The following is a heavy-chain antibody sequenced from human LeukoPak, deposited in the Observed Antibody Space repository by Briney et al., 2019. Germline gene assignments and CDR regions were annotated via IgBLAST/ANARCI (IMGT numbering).Heavy chain of an antibody. CDR2: IWYDGSNK. CDR1: GFTFSSYG. CDR3: AKEEGDAFDI. J-gene: IGHJ3*02. V-gene: IGHV3-33*06. Sequence: PGGSLRLSCAASGFTFSSYGMHWVRQAPGKGLEWVAVIWYDGSNKYYADSVKGRFTISRDNSKNTLYLQMNSLGAEDTAVYYCAKEEGDAFDIWGQGTMVTVSS.